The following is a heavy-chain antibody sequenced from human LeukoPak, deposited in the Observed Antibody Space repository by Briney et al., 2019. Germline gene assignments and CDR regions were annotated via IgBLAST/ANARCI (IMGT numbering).Heavy chain of an antibody. V-gene: IGHV4-34*01. CDR1: GGSFSGYY. J-gene: IGHJ4*02. CDR2: INHSGST. CDR3: ASPWVITARPGGF. Sequence: SETLSLTCAVYGGSFSGYYWSWIRQPPGKGLEWIGEINHSGSTNYNPSLKSRVTISVDTSKNQFSLKLSSVTAADTAVYYCASPWVITARPGGFWGQGTLVTVSS. D-gene: IGHD3-22*01.